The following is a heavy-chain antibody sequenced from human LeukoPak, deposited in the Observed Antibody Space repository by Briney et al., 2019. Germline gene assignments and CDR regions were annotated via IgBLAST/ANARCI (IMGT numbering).Heavy chain of an antibody. J-gene: IGHJ4*02. D-gene: IGHD5-18*01. CDR2: IYHSGST. CDR3: ATEGGYSYGYGFDC. CDR1: GYSISSGYY. V-gene: IGHV4-38-2*02. Sequence: SETLSLTCTVSGYSISSGYYWGWIRQPPGKGLEWIGSIYHSGSTYYNPSLKSRVTISVDTSKNQFSLKLSSVTAADTAVYYCATEGGYSYGYGFDCWGQGTLVTVSS.